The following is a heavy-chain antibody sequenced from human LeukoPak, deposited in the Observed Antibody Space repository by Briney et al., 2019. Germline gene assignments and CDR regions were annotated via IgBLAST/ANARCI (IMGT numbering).Heavy chain of an antibody. CDR1: GGSISSYY. J-gene: IGHJ4*02. Sequence: SETLSLTCNVSGGSISSYYWSWIRQPPGKGLEWIGYIYYSGSTNYNPSLKSRVTISVDTSKNQFSLKLSSVTAADTAVYYCARGGYYGGNSYYFDYWGQGTLVTVSS. CDR2: IYYSGST. V-gene: IGHV4-59*01. D-gene: IGHD4-23*01. CDR3: ARGGYYGGNSYYFDY.